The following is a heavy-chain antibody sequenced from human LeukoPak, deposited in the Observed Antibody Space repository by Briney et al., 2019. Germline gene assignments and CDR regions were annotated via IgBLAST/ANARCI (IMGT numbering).Heavy chain of an antibody. CDR1: GFTFDDYA. V-gene: IGHV3-9*01. J-gene: IGHJ6*02. D-gene: IGHD3-9*01. CDR3: AKDTTYDILTGPGDV. CDR2: ISWNSGSI. Sequence: GRSLRLSCAASGFTFDDYAMHWVRQAPGKGLEWVSGISWNSGSIGYADSVKGRFTISRDNAKNSLYLQMNSLRAEDTALYYCAKDTTYDILTGPGDVWGQGTTVTVSS.